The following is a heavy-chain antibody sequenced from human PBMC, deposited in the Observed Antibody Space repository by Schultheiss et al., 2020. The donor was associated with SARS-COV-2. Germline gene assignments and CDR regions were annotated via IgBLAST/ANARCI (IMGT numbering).Heavy chain of an antibody. D-gene: IGHD1-26*01. V-gene: IGHV4-34*01. CDR1: GGSFSGYY. CDR3: ARWEKLYYFNY. CDR2: INHSGST. J-gene: IGHJ4*02. Sequence: SETLSLTCAVYGGSFSGYYWSWIRQPPGKGLEWIGEINHSGSTNYNPSLKSRVTISVDTSKNQFSLKLSSVTAADTAMYYCARWEKLYYFNYWGQGTLVTVSS.